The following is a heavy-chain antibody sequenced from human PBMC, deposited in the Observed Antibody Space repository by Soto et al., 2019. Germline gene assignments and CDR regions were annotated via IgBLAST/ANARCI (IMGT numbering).Heavy chain of an antibody. CDR3: ARLDGYDRYFVF. Sequence: SETLSLTCTVSGGSISSHYWSWIRQPPGQGLEWIGYIYYSGSTNYNPSLKSRVTISVDTSKSQFSLRLSSVTAAATAVYFCARLDGYDRYFVFWGQGALVTVSS. J-gene: IGHJ4*02. V-gene: IGHV4-59*08. CDR1: GGSISSHY. D-gene: IGHD5-12*01. CDR2: IYYSGST.